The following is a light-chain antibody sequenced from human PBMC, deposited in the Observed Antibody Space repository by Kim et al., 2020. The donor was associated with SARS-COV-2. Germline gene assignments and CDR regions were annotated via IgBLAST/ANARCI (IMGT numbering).Light chain of an antibody. CDR2: AAS. Sequence: ASVGDKVTITCRASQGISNYLAWYQQKPGKVPKLLIYAASALQSGVPSRFSGSGSGTDFTLTITSLQPEDVAAYYCQQCKSAPWTFGQGTKVDIK. CDR1: QGISNY. V-gene: IGKV1-27*01. J-gene: IGKJ1*01. CDR3: QQCKSAPWT.